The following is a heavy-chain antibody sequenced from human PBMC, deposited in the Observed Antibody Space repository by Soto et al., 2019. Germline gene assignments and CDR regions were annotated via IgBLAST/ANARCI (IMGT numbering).Heavy chain of an antibody. Sequence: LRLSCAASGFTLSDYYMSWIRQAPGKGLEWVSYISSSGSTIYYADSVKGRFTISRDNAKNSLYLQMNSLRAEDTAVYYCAREKGYSYANDDFDIWGQGTMVTVSS. CDR3: AREKGYSYANDDFDI. CDR2: ISSSGSTI. D-gene: IGHD5-18*01. J-gene: IGHJ3*02. CDR1: GFTLSDYY. V-gene: IGHV3-11*01.